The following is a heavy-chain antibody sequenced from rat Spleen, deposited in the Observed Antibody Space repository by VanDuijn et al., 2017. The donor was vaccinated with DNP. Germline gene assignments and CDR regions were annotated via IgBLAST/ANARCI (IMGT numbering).Heavy chain of an antibody. CDR2: ISYDGRSA. CDR3: VRWYNSGFYFDN. J-gene: IGHJ2*01. CDR1: GFTFSDYY. D-gene: IGHD4-3*01. Sequence: EVQLVESGGGLVQPGRSLKLSCAASGFTFSDYYMAWVRQAPSKGLEWVAYISYDGRSAYNGDSVKGRFTISRDNAKTTLYLQMNSLRSEDMGTYFCVRWYNSGFYFDNWGQGVMVTVSS. V-gene: IGHV5-22*01.